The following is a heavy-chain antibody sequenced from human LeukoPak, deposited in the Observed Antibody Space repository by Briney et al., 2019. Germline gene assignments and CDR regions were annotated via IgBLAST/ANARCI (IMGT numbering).Heavy chain of an antibody. Sequence: GGSLRLSCAASGFTFDDYAMHWVRLVPGKGLEWVSGISWNSDNIGYADSVKGRFTISRDNAKNSLYLQMNSLRAEDTAVYYCAKGIGGDYDYYYYYMDVWGKGTTVTVSS. D-gene: IGHD4-17*01. V-gene: IGHV3-9*01. CDR2: ISWNSDNI. J-gene: IGHJ6*03. CDR3: AKGIGGDYDYYYYYMDV. CDR1: GFTFDDYA.